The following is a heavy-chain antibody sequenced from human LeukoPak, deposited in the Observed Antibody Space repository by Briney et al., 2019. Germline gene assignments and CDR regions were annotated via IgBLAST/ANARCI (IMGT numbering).Heavy chain of an antibody. D-gene: IGHD3-22*01. CDR1: GGSFSGYY. J-gene: IGHJ4*02. CDR3: ARGSSGYYEFEY. CDR2: INHSGST. V-gene: IGHV4-34*01. Sequence: SETLSLTCAVYGGSFSGYYWSWIRQPPGKGLEWIGEINHSGSTNYNPSLKSRVTISVDTSKNQFSLKLSSVTAADTAVYYCARGSSGYYEFEYWGQGTLVSVSS.